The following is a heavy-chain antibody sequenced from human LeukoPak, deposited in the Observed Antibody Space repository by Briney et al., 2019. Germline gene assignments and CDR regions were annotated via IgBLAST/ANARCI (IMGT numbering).Heavy chain of an antibody. J-gene: IGHJ4*02. CDR1: GYTISSGYY. CDR3: ARDRRYSSGWYPFDY. Sequence: SETLSLTCTVSGYTISSGYYWGWIRQPPGKGLEWIGSIYHSGSTYYNPSLKSRVTISVDTSKNQFSLKLSSVTAADTAVYYCARDRRYSSGWYPFDYWGQGTLVTVSS. CDR2: IYHSGST. D-gene: IGHD6-19*01. V-gene: IGHV4-38-2*02.